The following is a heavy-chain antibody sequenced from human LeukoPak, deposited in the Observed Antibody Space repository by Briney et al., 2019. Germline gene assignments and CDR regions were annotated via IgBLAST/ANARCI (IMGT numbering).Heavy chain of an antibody. CDR2: IYYTGNT. CDR1: GGSIRSYY. D-gene: IGHD1-1*01. J-gene: IGHJ5*02. V-gene: IGHV4-59*01. CDR3: ARDRLQLQS. Sequence: SETLSLTCTVSGGSIRSYYWNWIRQPPGKGLEWIGYIYYTGNTNYNPSLKSRVTISVDTSKNQFSLKLSSVTAADTAVYYCARDRLQLQSWGQGTLVTVSS.